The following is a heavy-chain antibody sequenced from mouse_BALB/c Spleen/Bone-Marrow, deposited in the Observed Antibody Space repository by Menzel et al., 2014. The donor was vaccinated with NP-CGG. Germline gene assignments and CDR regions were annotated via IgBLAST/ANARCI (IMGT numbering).Heavy chain of an antibody. D-gene: IGHD2-1*01. CDR3: TRSNGNWFAH. CDR1: GYTFTSYY. V-gene: IGHV1S81*02. CDR2: INPSNGGT. Sequence: QVQLQQSGAEPVKPGASVKLSCKASGYTFTSYYIYWVKQRPGQGLEWIGEINPSNGGTNFNEKFKSKATLTVDKSSSTAYMQLSSLTSEDSAVYYCTRSNGNWFAHWGQGTLVTVSA. J-gene: IGHJ3*01.